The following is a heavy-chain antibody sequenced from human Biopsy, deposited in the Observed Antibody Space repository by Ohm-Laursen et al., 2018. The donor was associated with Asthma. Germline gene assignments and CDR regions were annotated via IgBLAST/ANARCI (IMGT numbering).Heavy chain of an antibody. CDR2: INAANGNT. Sequence: ASVKVSCKASGYTFINYAIHWVRQAPGHSLEWMGWINAANGNTKYSQKFQGRLTISRDASASTAYMDLSSLRSEDTAVYYCARTYFDFLTGQVHDAFAMWGQETMVTVSS. J-gene: IGHJ3*02. CDR3: ARTYFDFLTGQVHDAFAM. D-gene: IGHD3-9*01. V-gene: IGHV1-3*01. CDR1: GYTFINYA.